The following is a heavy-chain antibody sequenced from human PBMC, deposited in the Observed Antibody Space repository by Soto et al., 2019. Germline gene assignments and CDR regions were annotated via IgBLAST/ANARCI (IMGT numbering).Heavy chain of an antibody. CDR1: GFTFSNAW. Sequence: EVQLVESGGGSVNRGGSLRLSCAASGFTFSNAWMNWVRQAPGKGLEWVGRIKSKTDGGTTDYAAPVKGRFIVSRDDSKNTLYLQMQSLRTEDTAVYYCATDPFSGSYYGFYLWGQGTLVTVSS. CDR2: IKSKTDGGTT. V-gene: IGHV3-15*01. J-gene: IGHJ3*01. CDR3: ATDPFSGSYYGFYL. D-gene: IGHD1-26*01.